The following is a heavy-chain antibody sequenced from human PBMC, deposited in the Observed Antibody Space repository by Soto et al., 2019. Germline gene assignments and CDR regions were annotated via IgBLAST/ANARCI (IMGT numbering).Heavy chain of an antibody. CDR3: DKGHASVDKSMVTDY. CDR1: GFTFSNHG. D-gene: IGHD5-18*01. J-gene: IGHJ4*02. Sequence: QVQLVESGGGVVQPGRSVRLSCAASGFTFSNHGMHWVRQAPGKGLEWVAVISYIGSNKYYADSVKGRFTISRDNYKNTLYLQMNSLRDEDRAVDYCDKGHASVDKSMVTDYWGQGTMVTVSS. V-gene: IGHV3-30*18. CDR2: ISYIGSNK.